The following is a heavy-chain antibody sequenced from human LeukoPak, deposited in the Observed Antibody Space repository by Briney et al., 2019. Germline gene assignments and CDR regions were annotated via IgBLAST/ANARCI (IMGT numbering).Heavy chain of an antibody. D-gene: IGHD3-10*01. CDR3: ARGRIGRFGGFDY. Sequence: PSETLSLTCAVYGGSFSGYYWSWIRQPPGKGLEWIGEINHSGSTNYNPSLKSRVTISVDTSKSQFSLKLSSVTAADTAVYYCARGRIGRFGGFDYWGQGTLVTVSS. J-gene: IGHJ4*02. CDR2: INHSGST. CDR1: GGSFSGYY. V-gene: IGHV4-34*01.